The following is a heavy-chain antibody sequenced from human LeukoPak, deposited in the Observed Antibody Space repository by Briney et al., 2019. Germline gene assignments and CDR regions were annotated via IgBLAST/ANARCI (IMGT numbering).Heavy chain of an antibody. J-gene: IGHJ4*02. D-gene: IGHD5-18*01. CDR1: GFTFSSYA. V-gene: IGHV3-23*01. CDR2: IVGSGGST. CDR3: AKKGYSYFDH. Sequence: PGGSLRLSCAVSGFTFSSYAMSWVRQAPGKGLEWVSVIVGSGGSTYYADSVKGRFTISRDNSKNTLYLQINSQRAEDTAVYYCAKKGYSYFDHWGQGTLVTVSS.